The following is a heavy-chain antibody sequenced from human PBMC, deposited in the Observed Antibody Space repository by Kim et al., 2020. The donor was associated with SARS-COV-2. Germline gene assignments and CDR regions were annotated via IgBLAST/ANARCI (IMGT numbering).Heavy chain of an antibody. CDR2: IDSRSDI. Sequence: GGSLRLSCAASGFTFNIYNMNWVRQAPGKGLDWVSCIDSRSDIYSAYSVKGRFTISRDNAKNSLYLQMNSLRAEDSAIYYCARGYCSGGSCNLPDAFDIWGQGTMVTVSS. CDR3: ARGYCSGGSCNLPDAFDI. CDR1: GFTFNIYN. D-gene: IGHD2-15*01. J-gene: IGHJ3*02. V-gene: IGHV3-21*01.